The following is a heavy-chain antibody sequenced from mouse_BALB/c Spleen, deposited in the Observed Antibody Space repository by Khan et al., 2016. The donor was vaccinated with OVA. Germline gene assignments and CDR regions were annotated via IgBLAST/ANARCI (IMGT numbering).Heavy chain of an antibody. Sequence: LVESGPELKKPGETVRISCKASGYTFTSAGIQWVQKMPGKGLKWIGWINTHTGEPNYAEDFKGRFAFSLETSANTAYIQITNLTNEDTATSICERGGADYYRGGGGAMEYWGQGTSVTVSA. J-gene: IGHJ4*01. CDR1: GYTFTSAG. D-gene: IGHD2-12*01. CDR2: INTHTGEP. CDR3: ERGGADYYRGGGGAMEY. V-gene: IGHV9-4*01.